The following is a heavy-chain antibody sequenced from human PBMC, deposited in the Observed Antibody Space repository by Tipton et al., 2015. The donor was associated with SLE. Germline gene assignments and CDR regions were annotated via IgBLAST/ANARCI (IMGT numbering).Heavy chain of an antibody. Sequence: SLRLSCAASGFTFSDFAMSWVRQAPGKGLEWVSVLYSGGFSHYADSVKGRFTISRDNSKNTLYLQMNSLRAEDTAVYYCAKLGSVAGTKVYWGQGTLVTVSS. CDR2: LYSGGFS. CDR1: GFTFSDFA. J-gene: IGHJ4*02. V-gene: IGHV3-23*03. CDR3: AKLGSVAGTKVY. D-gene: IGHD6-19*01.